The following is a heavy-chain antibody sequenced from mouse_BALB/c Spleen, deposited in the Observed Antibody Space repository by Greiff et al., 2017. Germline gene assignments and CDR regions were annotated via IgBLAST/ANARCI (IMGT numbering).Heavy chain of an antibody. CDR1: GYTFTDYN. CDR3: AREEGAYDYDEGFAY. V-gene: IGHV1S29*02. J-gene: IGHJ3*01. Sequence: EVQLQQSGPELVKPGASVKISCKASGYTFTDYNMHWVKQSHGKSLEWIGYIYPYNGGTGYNQKFKSKATLTVDNSSSTAYMELRSLTSEDSAVYYCAREEGAYDYDEGFAYWGQGTLVTVSA. D-gene: IGHD2-4*01. CDR2: IYPYNGGT.